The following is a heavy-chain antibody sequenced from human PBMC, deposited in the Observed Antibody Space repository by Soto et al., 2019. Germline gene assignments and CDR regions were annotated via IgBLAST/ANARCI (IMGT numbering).Heavy chain of an antibody. CDR3: ARVIPGVEAWFDP. CDR2: MRTASGDT. CDR1: RYTFTSYD. J-gene: IGHJ5*02. Sequence: ASVKVSCKASRYTFTSYDIFWVRQSPGQGLEWMGWMRTASGDTHYAQKFQGRVTMTIDTSTSTAYMDLRSLTSDDTAVYYCARVIPGVEAWFDPWGQGTLVTVSS. D-gene: IGHD2-2*01. V-gene: IGHV1-18*04.